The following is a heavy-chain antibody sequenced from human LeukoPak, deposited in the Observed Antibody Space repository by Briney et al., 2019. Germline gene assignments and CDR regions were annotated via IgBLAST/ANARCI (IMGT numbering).Heavy chain of an antibody. CDR2: ISGSGETT. Sequence: GGSLRLSCAASGFTFSSYGMTWLRQTPAKGLEWVSAISGSGETTYYSDSVKGRFTISRDNSKNTLFLQVNSLRVEDAAMYYCAKTHGYFDQWGKGTLVAVSS. CDR3: AKTHGYFDQ. D-gene: IGHD3-22*01. CDR1: GFTFSSYG. V-gene: IGHV3-23*01. J-gene: IGHJ4*02.